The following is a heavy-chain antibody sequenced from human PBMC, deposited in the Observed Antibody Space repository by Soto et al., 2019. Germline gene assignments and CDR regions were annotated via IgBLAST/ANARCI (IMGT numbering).Heavy chain of an antibody. D-gene: IGHD2-21*02. CDR3: TTSVYVTGLDS. Sequence: EVQLVESGGGLVKPGGSLRLSCAASGFTFSNAWMNWVRQAPGKGLEWVGRIKSKTDGGTTDYAAPVKGRFTISRDDSRNTLYLQMSSLKTEDTAMYYCTTSVYVTGLDSWGQEPWSPSPQ. J-gene: IGHJ5*01. V-gene: IGHV3-15*01. CDR2: IKSKTDGGTT. CDR1: GFTFSNAW.